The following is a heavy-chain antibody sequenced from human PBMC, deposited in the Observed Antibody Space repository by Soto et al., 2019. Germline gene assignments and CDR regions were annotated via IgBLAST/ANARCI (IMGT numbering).Heavy chain of an antibody. Sequence: EVQLVESGGGLVQPGGSLKLSCAASGFTFSGSAMHWVRQASGKGLEWVGRIRSKANSYATAYAASVKGRFTISRDDSKNPAYLQRISLKTEDTAVYYCTRQLVKQLVRGAYYYYYGMDVWGQGTTVTVSS. J-gene: IGHJ6*02. CDR1: GFTFSGSA. CDR2: IRSKANSYAT. CDR3: TRQLVKQLVRGAYYYYYGMDV. D-gene: IGHD6-6*01. V-gene: IGHV3-73*01.